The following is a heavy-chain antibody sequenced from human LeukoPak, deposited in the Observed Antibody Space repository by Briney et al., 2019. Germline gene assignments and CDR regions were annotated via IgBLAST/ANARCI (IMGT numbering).Heavy chain of an antibody. V-gene: IGHV4-59*01. Sequence: PSETLSLTCTVSGGCISSYYWSWIRQPPGKGLEWIGYIYYSGSTNYNPSLKSRVTISVDTSKNQFSLKLSSVTAADTAVYYCARVAPYSHYNWFDPWGQGTQVTVSS. CDR1: GGCISSYY. CDR2: IYYSGST. J-gene: IGHJ5*02. CDR3: ARVAPYSHYNWFDP. D-gene: IGHD5-18*01.